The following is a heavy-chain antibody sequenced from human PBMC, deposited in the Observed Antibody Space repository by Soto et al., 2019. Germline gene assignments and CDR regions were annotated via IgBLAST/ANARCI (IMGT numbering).Heavy chain of an antibody. CDR2: IYSGGST. CDR3: ARGAIAAAGARQSGNWFDP. Sequence: GSLRLSCAASVFTFSSNYMSWVRQAPGRGLEWVSVIYSGGSTYYADSVKGRFTISRDNSKNTLYLQMNSLRAEDTAVYYCARGAIAAAGARQSGNWFDPWGQGTLVTVSS. J-gene: IGHJ5*02. CDR1: VFTFSSNY. D-gene: IGHD6-13*01. V-gene: IGHV3-53*01.